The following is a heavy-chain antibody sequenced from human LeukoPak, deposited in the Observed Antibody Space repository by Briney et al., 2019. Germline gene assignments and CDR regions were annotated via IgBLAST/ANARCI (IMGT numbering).Heavy chain of an antibody. Sequence: ASVKVSCKASGYSFTSNGISWVRQAPGQGLEWMGWISGNNDNPNYGQKFQGRFTVTTDSSTSTAYMELRNLRFDDTAVYYCARDGTSTDDYWGQGTLVTVSS. CDR2: ISGNNDNP. V-gene: IGHV1-18*01. CDR3: ARDGTSTDDY. CDR1: GYSFTSNG. J-gene: IGHJ4*02. D-gene: IGHD2-2*01.